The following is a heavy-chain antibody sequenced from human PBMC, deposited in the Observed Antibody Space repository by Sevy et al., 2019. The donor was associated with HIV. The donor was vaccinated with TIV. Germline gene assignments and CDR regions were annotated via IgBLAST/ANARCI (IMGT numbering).Heavy chain of an antibody. CDR2: ISNSGSDI. CDR1: GFTFSSYA. D-gene: IGHD4-17*01. Sequence: LSLTCAASGFTFSSYAMSWVRQAPGKGLEWVSYISNSGSDIHYSDSLRGRFTISRDNAKNSLFLQMNSLRAEDTAVYYCARDLPPSATTVAHFDYWGQGTLVTVSS. CDR3: ARDLPPSATTVAHFDY. J-gene: IGHJ4*02. V-gene: IGHV3-21*06.